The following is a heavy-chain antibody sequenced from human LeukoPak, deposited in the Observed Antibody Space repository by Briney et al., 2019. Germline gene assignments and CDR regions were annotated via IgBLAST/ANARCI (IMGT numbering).Heavy chain of an antibody. D-gene: IGHD4-23*01. CDR2: IYYSGST. CDR1: GGSISSSSYY. V-gene: IGHV4-39*06. Sequence: SSETLSLTCTVSGGSISSSSYYWGWIRQPPGKGLEWIGSIYYSGSTNYNPSLKSRVTISVDTSKNQFTLKLSSVTAADTAVYYCARLLGNPYGMDVWGQGTTVTVSS. J-gene: IGHJ6*02. CDR3: ARLLGNPYGMDV.